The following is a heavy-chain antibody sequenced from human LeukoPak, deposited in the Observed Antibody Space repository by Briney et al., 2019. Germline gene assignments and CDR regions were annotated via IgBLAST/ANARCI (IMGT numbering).Heavy chain of an antibody. Sequence: GASVKVSCKASGYTFTSYDINWVRQATGQGLEWMGWMNPNSGNTGYAQKFQGRVTMTRNTSISTAYMELSSLRSEDTAVYYCARIGTGIAVAGRGYYFDYWGQGTLVTVSS. V-gene: IGHV1-8*01. D-gene: IGHD6-19*01. J-gene: IGHJ4*02. CDR2: MNPNSGNT. CDR3: ARIGTGIAVAGRGYYFDY. CDR1: GYTFTSYD.